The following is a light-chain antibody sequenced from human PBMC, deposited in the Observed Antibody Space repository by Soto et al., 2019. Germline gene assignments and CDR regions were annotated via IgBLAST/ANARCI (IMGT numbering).Light chain of an antibody. CDR3: QQYESLPLT. CDR1: QSISSY. V-gene: IGKV1-33*01. J-gene: IGKJ5*01. Sequence: DVQMSQSPSSLSASVGDRVTITCRASQSISSYLNWYQQKPGKAPKLLIYDASDLETGVPSRFSGSGSGTGFTFTISSLQPEDFATYYCQQYESLPLTFCQGTRLE. CDR2: DAS.